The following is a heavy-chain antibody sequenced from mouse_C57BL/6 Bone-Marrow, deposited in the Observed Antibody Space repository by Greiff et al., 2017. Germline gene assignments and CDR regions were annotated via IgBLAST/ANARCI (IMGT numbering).Heavy chain of an antibody. Sequence: QVPLQPPGAELVQPAASVKVSCKASGYTFTSYWMHWVKQRPGPGLGWIGRIHPSDSDTNYNQKFKGKATLTVDKSSSTAYMQLSSLTSEDSAVYYCSIATTVDYWGQGTTLTVSS. J-gene: IGHJ2*01. CDR2: IHPSDSDT. CDR1: GYTFTSYW. V-gene: IGHV1-74*01. D-gene: IGHD1-1*01. CDR3: SIATTVDY.